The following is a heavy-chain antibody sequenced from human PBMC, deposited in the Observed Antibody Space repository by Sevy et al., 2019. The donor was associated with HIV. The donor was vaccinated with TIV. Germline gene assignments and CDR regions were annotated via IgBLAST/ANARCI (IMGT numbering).Heavy chain of an antibody. CDR2: IGTAGDT. Sequence: GESLKISCAASGFTFSSYDMHWVRQATGKGLEWVSAIGTAGDTYYPGSVKGRFTISRENAKNPLYLQMNSLRAGDTAVYYCAREASDTAYDYWGQGTLVTVSS. CDR1: GFTFSSYD. J-gene: IGHJ4*02. CDR3: AREASDTAYDY. D-gene: IGHD5-18*01. V-gene: IGHV3-13*01.